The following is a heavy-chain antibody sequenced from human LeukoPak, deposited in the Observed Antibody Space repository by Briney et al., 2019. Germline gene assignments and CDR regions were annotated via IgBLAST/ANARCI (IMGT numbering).Heavy chain of an antibody. D-gene: IGHD5-18*01. CDR2: FDPEDGET. J-gene: IGHJ4*02. CDR1: GYTLIELS. V-gene: IGHV1-24*01. CDR3: AAEFPIQLWPRIDY. Sequence: ASVKVSCKVSGYTLIELSMHWVRQARGKGLEWMGGFDPEDGETIYAQKFQGRVTMTEDTSTDTAYMELSSLRSEDTAVYYCAAEFPIQLWPRIDYWGQGTLVTVSS.